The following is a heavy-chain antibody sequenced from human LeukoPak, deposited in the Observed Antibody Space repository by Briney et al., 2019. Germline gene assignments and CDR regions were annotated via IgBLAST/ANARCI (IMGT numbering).Heavy chain of an antibody. D-gene: IGHD6-19*01. CDR2: ISHDGNNK. V-gene: IGHV3-30*18. CDR3: AKSGLSSGWYPYHN. CDR1: GFTFSSYG. Sequence: PGRSLRLSCVASGFTFSSYGMHWVRQAPGKGLEWLAVISHDGNNKYYADSVRGRFTLSRDNSKNTLYLQMNSLRAEDTAVYYCAKSGLSSGWYPYHNWGQGALVTVSS. J-gene: IGHJ4*02.